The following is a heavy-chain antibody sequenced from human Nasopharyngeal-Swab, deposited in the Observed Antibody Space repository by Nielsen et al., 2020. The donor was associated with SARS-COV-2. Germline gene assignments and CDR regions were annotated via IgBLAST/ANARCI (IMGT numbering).Heavy chain of an antibody. D-gene: IGHD3-3*01. CDR3: ARLELSYYDFWSGYQSGWFDP. J-gene: IGHJ5*02. CDR1: GGSISSYY. Sequence: ESLKISCTVSGGSISSYYWSWIRQPPGKGLEWIGYIYYSGSTNYNPSLKSRVTISVDTSKNQFSLKLSSVTAADTAVYYCARLELSYYDFWSGYQSGWFDPWGQGTLVTVSS. V-gene: IGHV4-59*08. CDR2: IYYSGST.